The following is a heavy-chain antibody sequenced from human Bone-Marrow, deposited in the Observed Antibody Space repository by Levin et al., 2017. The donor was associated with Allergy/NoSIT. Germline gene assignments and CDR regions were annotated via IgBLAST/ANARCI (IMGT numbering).Heavy chain of an antibody. Sequence: PGGSLRLSCAASGFTFSSYAMHWVRQAPGKGLEWVAVISYDGSNKYYADSVKGRFTISRDNSKNTLYLQMNSLRAEDTAVYYCARDFYYGSGSYYNDYYYGMDVWGQGTTVTVSS. D-gene: IGHD3-10*01. V-gene: IGHV3-30-3*01. CDR2: ISYDGSNK. CDR3: ARDFYYGSGSYYNDYYYGMDV. J-gene: IGHJ6*02. CDR1: GFTFSSYA.